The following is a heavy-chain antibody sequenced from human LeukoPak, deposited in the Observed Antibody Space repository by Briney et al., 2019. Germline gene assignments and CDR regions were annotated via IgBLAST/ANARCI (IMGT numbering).Heavy chain of an antibody. D-gene: IGHD3-22*01. V-gene: IGHV3-48*03. J-gene: IGHJ4*02. CDR2: ITSSGSTI. Sequence: PGGSVRLSCAASGFTFSSYEMNWVREAPGKGLEGVSYITSSGSTIYYADSVKGRFTISRDNAKISLYLQMYSLRAEETRVYNCAIAAYYYDSSGQGTGGQGTLVTVSS. CDR3: AIAAYYYDSSGQGT. CDR1: GFTFSSYE.